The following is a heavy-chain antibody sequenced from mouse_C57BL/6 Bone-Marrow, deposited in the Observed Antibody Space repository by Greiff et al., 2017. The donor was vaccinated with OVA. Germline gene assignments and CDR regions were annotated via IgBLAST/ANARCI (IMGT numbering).Heavy chain of an antibody. CDR2: IYPSDSET. CDR1: GYTFTSYW. J-gene: IGHJ4*01. V-gene: IGHV1-61*01. CDR3: ARWGWLGSMDY. D-gene: IGHD2-3*01. Sequence: QVQLQQPGAELVRPGSSVKLSCKASGYTFTSYWMDWVKQRPGPGLEWIGNIYPSDSETHYNQQFKDKATLTVDKSSSTAYMQLSSLTSEDSAVYYCARWGWLGSMDYWGQGTSVTVSS.